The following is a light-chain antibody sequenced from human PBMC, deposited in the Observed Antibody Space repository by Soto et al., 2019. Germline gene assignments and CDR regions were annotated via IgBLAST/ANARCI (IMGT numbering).Light chain of an antibody. CDR2: GAS. Sequence: EIVLTQSPGTLSLSPGERATLSCRASQSLSSSYLAWYQQIPGQAPRLLIYGASSRATGIPDRFSGSRSGTGFTLTISRLEPEDFAVYYCQQYGGSPPYTFGQGTKVEIK. CDR3: QQYGGSPPYT. V-gene: IGKV3-20*01. J-gene: IGKJ2*01. CDR1: QSLSSSY.